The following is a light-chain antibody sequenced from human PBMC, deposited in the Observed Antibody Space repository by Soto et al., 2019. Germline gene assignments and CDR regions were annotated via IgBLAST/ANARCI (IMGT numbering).Light chain of an antibody. CDR1: QSISSY. CDR3: QQSYSTPR. Sequence: DIQMTQSPSSLSASVGDRVTITCRASQSISSYLNWYQQKPGKAPKLLIYAASSLQSGVPSRFSGSGSGTDFTLPISRLQPEDFATYYCQQSYSTPRFGQGTKVEIK. CDR2: AAS. J-gene: IGKJ1*01. V-gene: IGKV1-39*01.